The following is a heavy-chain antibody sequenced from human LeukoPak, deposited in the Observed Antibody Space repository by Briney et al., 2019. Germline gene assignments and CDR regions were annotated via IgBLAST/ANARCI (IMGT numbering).Heavy chain of an antibody. CDR2: ISYDGSNK. CDR3: AKKAYYGSGSYQLDY. CDR1: GFTFSSYV. J-gene: IGHJ4*02. D-gene: IGHD3-10*01. V-gene: IGHV3-30*18. Sequence: GGSLRLSCAASGFTFSSYVMHWVRQAPGKGLEWVAVISYDGSNKYYADSVKGRFTISRDNSKNTLYLQMNSLRAEDTAVYYCAKKAYYGSGSYQLDYWGQGTLVTVSS.